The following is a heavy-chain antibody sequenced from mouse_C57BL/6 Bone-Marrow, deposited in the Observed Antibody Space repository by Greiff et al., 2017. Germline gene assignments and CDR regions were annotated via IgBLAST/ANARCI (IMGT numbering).Heavy chain of an antibody. J-gene: IGHJ2*01. D-gene: IGHD2-4*01. Sequence: QVQLKQPGAELARPGASVKMSCKASGYTFTSYTMHWVKQRPGQGLEWIGYINPSSGYTKYNQKFKDKATLTADKSSSTAYMQLSSLTSEDSAVYCGARWASHYYDYAFYFDYWGQGTTLTVSS. CDR2: INPSSGYT. CDR1: GYTFTSYT. CDR3: ARWASHYYDYAFYFDY. V-gene: IGHV1-4*01.